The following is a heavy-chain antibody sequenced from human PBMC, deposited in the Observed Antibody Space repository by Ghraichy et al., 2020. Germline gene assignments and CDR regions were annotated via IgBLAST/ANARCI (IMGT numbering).Heavy chain of an antibody. Sequence: ASVKVSCKASGYTFTNFHINWVRQAPGQGIEWMGRITPHNGNTKYAQKFQGRVTMTRDASTRTAYMELRSLRSDDTALYFCARGSMRRLITFGGVIGIEGGDFDYWGQGTLVTVSS. CDR2: ITPHNGNT. CDR3: ARGSMRRLITFGGVIGIEGGDFDY. CDR1: GYTFTNFH. D-gene: IGHD3-16*02. J-gene: IGHJ4*02. V-gene: IGHV1-18*04.